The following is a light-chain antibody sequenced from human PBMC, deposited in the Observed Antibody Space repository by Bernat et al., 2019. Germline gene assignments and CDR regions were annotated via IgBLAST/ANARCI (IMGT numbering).Light chain of an antibody. J-gene: IGKJ2*03. CDR3: MQNTIWYS. CDR1: ASRVYSDGNTY. CDR2: EVS. V-gene: IGKV2-30*01. Sequence: EGELTQSPLSLAVTLGQPASISCKSSASRVYSDGNTYLHWVHQRPGQSPRRLIHEVSRRDSGVPDIFSGSGSGTDFTLKISRVEADAVGVYYCMQNTIWYSFGQATKLEI.